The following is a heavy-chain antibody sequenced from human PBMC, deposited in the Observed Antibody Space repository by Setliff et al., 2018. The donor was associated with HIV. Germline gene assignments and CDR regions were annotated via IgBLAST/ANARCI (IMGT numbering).Heavy chain of an antibody. V-gene: IGHV4-39*01. Sequence: PSETLSLTCTVSGGSISSSSYYWGWIRQPPGKGLEWIGSIYYSGSTYYNPSLKSRVTISVDTSKNQFSLNLSSVTAADTAVYYCARPPGKWLVLGHWYFDLWGRGTLVTVSS. CDR3: ARPPGKWLVLGHWYFDL. CDR1: GGSISSSSYY. J-gene: IGHJ2*01. CDR2: IYYSGST. D-gene: IGHD6-19*01.